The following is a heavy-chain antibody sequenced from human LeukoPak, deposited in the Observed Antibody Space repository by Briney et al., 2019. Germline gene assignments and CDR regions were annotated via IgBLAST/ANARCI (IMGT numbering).Heavy chain of an antibody. Sequence: GGYLRLSCAASGLTVSSNYMSWVRQAPGKGLEWVSVIYSGGSTYYADSVKGRFTISRDNSKNTLYLQMNSLRAEDTAVYYCARDFGEYCSGDTCYPGYWGQGTLVTVSS. D-gene: IGHD2-15*01. CDR2: IYSGGST. CDR3: ARDFGEYCSGDTCYPGY. J-gene: IGHJ4*02. V-gene: IGHV3-66*01. CDR1: GLTVSSNY.